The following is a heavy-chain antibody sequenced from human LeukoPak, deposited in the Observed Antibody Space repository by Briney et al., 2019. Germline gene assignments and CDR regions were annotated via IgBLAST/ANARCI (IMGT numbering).Heavy chain of an antibody. CDR2: ISAYNGNT. Sequence: GASVKVSCKASGYTFTSYGIIWVRQAPGQGLEWMGWISAYNGNTDYAQKLQGRVTMTTDTSTSTAYMELRSLRSDDTAVYYCARSPSRGWFDPWGQGTLVTVSS. CDR3: ARSPSRGWFDP. CDR1: GYTFTSYG. V-gene: IGHV1-18*01. J-gene: IGHJ5*02.